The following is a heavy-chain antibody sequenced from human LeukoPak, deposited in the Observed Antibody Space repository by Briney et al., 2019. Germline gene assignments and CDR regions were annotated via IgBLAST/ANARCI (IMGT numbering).Heavy chain of an antibody. D-gene: IGHD2-2*02. V-gene: IGHV4-59*08. J-gene: IGHJ5*02. CDR2: IYDSGST. Sequence: PSETLSLTCTVSGGSISSYYWSWIRQPPGKGLEWIAYIYDSGSTNYNPSLKSRVAISVDTSKNQFSLKLRSVTAADTAVYYCARGYCSSTSCYTGGWFDPWGQGTLVTVSS. CDR1: GGSISSYY. CDR3: ARGYCSSTSCYTGGWFDP.